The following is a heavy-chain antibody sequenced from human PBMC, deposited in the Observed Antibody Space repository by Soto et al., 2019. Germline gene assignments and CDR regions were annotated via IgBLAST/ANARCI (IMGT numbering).Heavy chain of an antibody. D-gene: IGHD2-15*01. Sequence: SETLSLTCVVSGGSIRSTNWWAWVRQTPGKGLEWIGEVYHNGTSNYNPSLKGRATISVDRSKDQVSLRLNSVIDADTAVYYCARDLDRYCSVTSCHAMDVWGQGTPVTVSS. CDR2: VYHNGTS. V-gene: IGHV4-4*02. CDR1: GGSIRSTNW. CDR3: ARDLDRYCSVTSCHAMDV. J-gene: IGHJ6*02.